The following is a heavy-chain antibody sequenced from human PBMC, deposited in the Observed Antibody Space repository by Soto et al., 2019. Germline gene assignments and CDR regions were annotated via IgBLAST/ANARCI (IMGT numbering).Heavy chain of an antibody. CDR2: IIPNFGAP. D-gene: IGHD3-16*01. J-gene: IGHJ6*02. V-gene: IGHV1-69*01. CDR1: GGPFRGYG. Sequence: QVQLVQSGLEVKKTGSSMKVSCKASGGPFRGYGLNWVRQAPGQGLEWIGGIIPNFGAPNYAQKFQGRVSITADEVTTTIYMELKGLRSEDTAVYYCATPARDFYGPFYQHSGLDVWGQGTRLTVSS. CDR3: ATPARDFYGPFYQHSGLDV.